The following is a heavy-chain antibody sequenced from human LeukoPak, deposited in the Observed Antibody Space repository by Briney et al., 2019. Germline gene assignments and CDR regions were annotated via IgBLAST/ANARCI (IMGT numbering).Heavy chain of an antibody. Sequence: GASVKVSCKASGYTFTSYYMHLVRQAPGQGLEWMGIINPSGGSTSYAQKFQGRVTMTRDTSPSTVYMELSRLRSDDTAVYYCARDLYSGSYFYYFDYWGQGTLVTVSS. J-gene: IGHJ4*02. D-gene: IGHD1-26*01. CDR3: ARDLYSGSYFYYFDY. CDR2: INPSGGST. V-gene: IGHV1-46*01. CDR1: GYTFTSYY.